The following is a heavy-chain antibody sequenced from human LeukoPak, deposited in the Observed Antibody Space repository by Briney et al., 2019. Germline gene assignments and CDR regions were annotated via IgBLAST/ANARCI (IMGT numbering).Heavy chain of an antibody. D-gene: IGHD1-26*01. J-gene: IGHJ2*01. CDR1: GGSISSGGYS. CDR2: IYHSGST. CDR3: ARDGGSYDWYFDR. Sequence: PSQTLSLTCAVSGGSISSGGYSWSWIRQPPGKGLEWIGYIYHSGSTYYNPSLKSRVTISVDRSRNQFSLKLSSVTAADTAVYYCARDGGSYDWYFDRWGRGTLVTVSS. V-gene: IGHV4-30-2*01.